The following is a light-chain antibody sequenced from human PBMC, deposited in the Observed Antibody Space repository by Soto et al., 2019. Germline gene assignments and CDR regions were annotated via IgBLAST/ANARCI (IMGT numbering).Light chain of an antibody. CDR2: GGS. V-gene: IGKV3-20*01. CDR1: QSVTSSY. CDR3: QQYSSSRT. J-gene: IGKJ1*01. Sequence: EIVMTQSPGTLSLSPGERATLSCRASQSVTSSYLAWYQQKPGQAPRLLIYGGSSRATGIPVRFSGSGSETDFTLTTTRLEPEDFAVYYCQQYSSSRTFGQGTKV.